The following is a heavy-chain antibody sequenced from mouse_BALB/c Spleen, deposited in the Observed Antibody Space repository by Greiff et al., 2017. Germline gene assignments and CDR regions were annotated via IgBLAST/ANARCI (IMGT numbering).Heavy chain of an antibody. V-gene: IGHV1-54*01. J-gene: IGHJ4*01. CDR2: INPGSGGT. Sequence: VQLQESGAELIRPGTSVKVSCKASGYAFTNYLIEWVKQRPGQGLEWIGVINPGSGGTNYNEKFKGKATLTADKSSSTAYMQLSSLTSDDSAVYCCARGEDYDDAMDYWGQGTSVTVSS. CDR3: ARGEDYDDAMDY. D-gene: IGHD2-4*01. CDR1: GYAFTNYL.